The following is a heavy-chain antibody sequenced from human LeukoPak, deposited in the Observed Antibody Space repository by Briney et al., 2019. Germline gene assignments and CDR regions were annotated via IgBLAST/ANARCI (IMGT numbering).Heavy chain of an antibody. V-gene: IGHV4-4*02. J-gene: IGHJ5*02. Sequence: SGTLSLTCAVSGDSISNSNWWSWVRQPPGKGLEWIGYIFHTGSTNYNPSLKSRVTISVDKSKNQFSLRLISVTAADTAVYFCARSPELRSWFDPWGQGTLVTVSS. D-gene: IGHD1-7*01. CDR2: IFHTGST. CDR1: GDSISNSNW. CDR3: ARSPELRSWFDP.